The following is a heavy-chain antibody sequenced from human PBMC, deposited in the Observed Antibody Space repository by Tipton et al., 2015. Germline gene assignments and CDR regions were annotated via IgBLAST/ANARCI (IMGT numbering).Heavy chain of an antibody. CDR1: GGSIRHYY. V-gene: IGHV4-59*01. CDR2: IYDSGST. J-gene: IGHJ3*01. Sequence: LRLSCIVSGGSIRHYYWNWVRQPPGKGLEWIGYIYDSGSTNYNPSLKSRVTISVDTSKNQFSLKLQSVTAADTAIYYCARVPPPTLLYASGWYYGLDVWGQGTMVSVSS. CDR3: ARVPPPTLLYASGWYYGLDV. D-gene: IGHD6-19*01.